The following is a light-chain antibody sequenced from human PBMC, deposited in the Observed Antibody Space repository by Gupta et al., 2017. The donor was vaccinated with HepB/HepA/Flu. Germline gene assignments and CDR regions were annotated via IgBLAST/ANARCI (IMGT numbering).Light chain of an antibody. CDR1: SSDVGGYNY. V-gene: IGLV2-14*04. Sequence: SSDVGGYNYVSWYQQHPGKAPKLMIYDVSNRPSGVSNRFSGSKSGNPASLTISGLQAEDEADYYCSSYTSSSTVFGGGTRLTVL. CDR2: DVS. CDR3: SSYTSSSTV. J-gene: IGLJ2*01.